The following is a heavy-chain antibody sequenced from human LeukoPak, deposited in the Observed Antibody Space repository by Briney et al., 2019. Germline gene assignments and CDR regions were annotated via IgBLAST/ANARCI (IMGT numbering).Heavy chain of an antibody. V-gene: IGHV4-61*01. CDR1: GDSISSGSYY. CDR3: ARIGVAVAHYFDY. D-gene: IGHD6-19*01. Sequence: SQTLSLTCTVSGDSISSGSYYWSWIRQPPGKGLEWIGYIYYSGSTNYNPSLKSRVTISVDTSKNQFSLKLSSVTAADTAVYYCARIGVAVAHYFDYWGQGTLVTVSS. J-gene: IGHJ4*02. CDR2: IYYSGST.